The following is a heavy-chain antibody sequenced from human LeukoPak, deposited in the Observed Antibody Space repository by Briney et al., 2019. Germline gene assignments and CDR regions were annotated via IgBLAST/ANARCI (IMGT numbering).Heavy chain of an antibody. CDR1: GFTFSNFW. CDR2: IKQDGSEK. Sequence: GGSLRLSCAASGFTFSNFWMTWVRQAPGKGLEWVANIKQDGSEKYYVDSVKGRFTISRDSAKNSLYLQMNSLRAEDTAVYYCARDNLRRALDYWGQGTLVTVSS. CDR3: ARDNLRRALDY. V-gene: IGHV3-7*01. J-gene: IGHJ4*02.